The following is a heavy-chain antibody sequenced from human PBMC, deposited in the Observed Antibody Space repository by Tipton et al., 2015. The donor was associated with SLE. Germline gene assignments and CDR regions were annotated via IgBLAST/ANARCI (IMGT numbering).Heavy chain of an antibody. CDR3: ARVAPTEVFDY. D-gene: IGHD1-1*01. J-gene: IGHJ4*02. V-gene: IGHV4-59*12. CDR2: IYYSGST. Sequence: TPSLTCTVSGGSISSYYWSWIRQPPGKGLEWIGYIYYSGSTNYNPSLKSRVTISVDTSKNQFSLKLSSVTAADTAVYYCARVAPTEVFDYWGQGTLVTVSS. CDR1: GGSISSYY.